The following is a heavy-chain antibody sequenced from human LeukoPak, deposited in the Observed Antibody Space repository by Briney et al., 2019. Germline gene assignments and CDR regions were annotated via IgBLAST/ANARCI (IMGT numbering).Heavy chain of an antibody. Sequence: GGALRLSCAASGCTFSDYYMSWIRQAPGKGLEGVSYISRSGSTTYYGSSVKGRFTISRDNAKNTLYLQMNSLRAEDTAVYYCASQRWLQSSFDYWGQGTLVTVSS. D-gene: IGHD5-24*01. CDR3: ASQRWLQSSFDY. CDR2: ISRSGSTT. V-gene: IGHV3-11*04. J-gene: IGHJ4*02. CDR1: GCTFSDYY.